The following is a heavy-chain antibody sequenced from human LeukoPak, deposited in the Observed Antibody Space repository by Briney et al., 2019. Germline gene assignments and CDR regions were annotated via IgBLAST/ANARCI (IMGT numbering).Heavy chain of an antibody. D-gene: IGHD6-6*01. CDR1: GYSFSNYW. CDR2: INPGNSDT. CDR3: ARRSSSEF. J-gene: IGHJ4*02. Sequence: GESLKISRKGSGYSFSNYWIGWVRQMPGKGLEWMAIINPGNSDTKYNPAFQGQVTISADNSISTVYLQWSSLKASDSAMYYCARRSSSEFWGQGTLVTVSS. V-gene: IGHV5-51*01.